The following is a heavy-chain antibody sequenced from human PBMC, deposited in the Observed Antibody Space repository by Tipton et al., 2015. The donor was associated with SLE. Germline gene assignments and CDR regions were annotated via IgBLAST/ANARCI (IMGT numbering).Heavy chain of an antibody. D-gene: IGHD4-11*01. CDR2: VYSSGST. Sequence: TLSLTCAVYGGSFSGDYWSWIRQPAGKGLEWIGRVYSSGSTNYNPSLKSRVTMSVDTSKNQFSLNLSSVTAADTAVYYCAREDYSNYVHDYWGQGTLVTVSS. V-gene: IGHV4-4*07. CDR3: AREDYSNYVHDY. J-gene: IGHJ4*02. CDR1: GGSFSGDY.